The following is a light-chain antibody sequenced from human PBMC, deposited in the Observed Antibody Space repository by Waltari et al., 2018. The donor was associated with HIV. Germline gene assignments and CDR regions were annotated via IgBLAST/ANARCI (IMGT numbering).Light chain of an antibody. CDR1: SSNIGSNA. V-gene: IGLV1-44*01. Sequence: QSVLTQSPSASGTPGQRVTISCSGSSSNIGSNAVDWYQHLPGTAPKLLIHTNNQRPSGIPDRFSCSKAGTSASLAISGLQSEDESDYYCAAWDDSLNGYVFGSGTKVTVL. CDR3: AAWDDSLNGYV. J-gene: IGLJ1*01. CDR2: TNN.